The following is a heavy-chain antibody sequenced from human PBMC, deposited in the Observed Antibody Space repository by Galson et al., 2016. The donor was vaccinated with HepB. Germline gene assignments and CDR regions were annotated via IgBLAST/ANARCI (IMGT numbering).Heavy chain of an antibody. CDR2: INPSGGTT. V-gene: IGHV1-46*01. CDR3: ARGASLYYYDSSGYYYDFDY. Sequence: SVKVSCKASGYTFTTFYMHWVRQAPGQGLEWMGIINPSGGTTSYAQKFQGRVTMTRDASTSTVYMELSSLRSEDTAVFYCARGASLYYYDSSGYYYDFDYWGQGTLVTVSS. J-gene: IGHJ4*02. D-gene: IGHD3-22*01. CDR1: GYTFTTFY.